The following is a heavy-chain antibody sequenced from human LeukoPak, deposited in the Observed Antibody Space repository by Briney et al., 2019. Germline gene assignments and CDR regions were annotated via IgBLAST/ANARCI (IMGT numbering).Heavy chain of an antibody. CDR3: AKDQAIAVAGAFDY. Sequence: GGSLRLSCAASGFTFSNYSMNWVRQAPGKGLEWVSAISGSGGSTYYADSVKGRFTISRDNSKNTLYLQMNSLRAEDTAVYYCAKDQAIAVAGAFDYWGQGTLVTVSS. V-gene: IGHV3-23*01. D-gene: IGHD6-19*01. J-gene: IGHJ4*02. CDR1: GFTFSNYS. CDR2: ISGSGGST.